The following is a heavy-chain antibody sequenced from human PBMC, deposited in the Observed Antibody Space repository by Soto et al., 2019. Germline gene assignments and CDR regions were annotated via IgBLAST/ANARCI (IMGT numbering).Heavy chain of an antibody. CDR2: IIPIFGTA. CDR3: ARAHCSGGSCYSDFFYYYYYGMDV. J-gene: IGHJ6*02. Sequence: SVKVSCKASGGTFSSYAISWVRQAPGQGLEWMGGIIPIFGTANYAQKFQGRVTITADESTSTAYMELSSLRSEDTAVYYCARAHCSGGSCYSDFFYYYYYGMDVWGQGTTVTVSS. CDR1: GGTFSSYA. V-gene: IGHV1-69*13. D-gene: IGHD2-15*01.